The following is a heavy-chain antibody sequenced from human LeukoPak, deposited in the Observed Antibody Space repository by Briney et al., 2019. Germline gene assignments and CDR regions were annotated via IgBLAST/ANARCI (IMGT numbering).Heavy chain of an antibody. CDR1: GFTFSSYA. J-gene: IGHJ4*02. Sequence: PGRSLRLSCAASGFTFSSYAMHWVRQAPGKGLEWVAVISYDGSNKYYADSVKGRFTISRDNSKNTLYLQMNSLRAEDTAVYYCARGITYYYDSSGPPRDYWGQGTLVTVSS. V-gene: IGHV3-30-3*01. CDR3: ARGITYYYDSSGPPRDY. D-gene: IGHD3-22*01. CDR2: ISYDGSNK.